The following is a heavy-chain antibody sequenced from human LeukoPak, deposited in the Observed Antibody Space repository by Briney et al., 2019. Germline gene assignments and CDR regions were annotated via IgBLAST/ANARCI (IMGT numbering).Heavy chain of an antibody. CDR2: IYYSVST. J-gene: IGHJ4*02. CDR3: ARANGGAFDY. Sequence: PSETLSLTCTVSGGSISSGDYYWSWIRQPPGKGLEWIGYIYYSVSTYYNPSLKSRVTIAVDTSKNQFSLKLSSVTAADTTVYYCARANGGAFDYWGQGTLVTVSS. V-gene: IGHV4-30-4*01. D-gene: IGHD4-23*01. CDR1: GGSISSGDYY.